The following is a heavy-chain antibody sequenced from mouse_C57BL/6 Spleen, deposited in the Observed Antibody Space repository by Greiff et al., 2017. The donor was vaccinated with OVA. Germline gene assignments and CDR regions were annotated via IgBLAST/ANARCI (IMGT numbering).Heavy chain of an antibody. V-gene: IGHV5-4*01. CDR3: ARDPTTEDWYFDV. CDR2: ISDGGSYP. CDR1: GFTFSSYA. D-gene: IGHD1-1*01. J-gene: IGHJ1*03. Sequence: VMLVESGGGLVKPGGSLKLSCAASGFTFSSYAMSWVRQTPEKRLAWVATISDGGSYPYYPDNVKGRFPISRDNAKNNLYLQMSHLKSEDTAMYYCARDPTTEDWYFDVWGTGTTVTVSS.